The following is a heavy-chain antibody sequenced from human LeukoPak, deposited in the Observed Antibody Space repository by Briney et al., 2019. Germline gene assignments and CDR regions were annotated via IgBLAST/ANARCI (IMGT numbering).Heavy chain of an antibody. CDR2: LSYDGTNE. Sequence: GRSLRLSCAASGFIFSGSVMHWVRQAPGKGLEWVAVLSYDGTNEYYGDSVKGRFTISRDNSKNTLYLHMNSLRHDDTAVYYCAKDSGGSVLEDWGHGSLIIFSS. CDR1: GFIFSGSV. V-gene: IGHV3-30*18. CDR3: AKDSGGSVLED. D-gene: IGHD2-15*01. J-gene: IGHJ4*01.